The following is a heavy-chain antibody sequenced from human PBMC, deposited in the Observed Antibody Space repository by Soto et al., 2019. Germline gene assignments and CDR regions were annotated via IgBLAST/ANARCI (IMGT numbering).Heavy chain of an antibody. CDR3: AREWSAAGHFYGMDV. V-gene: IGHV1-8*01. CDR1: GYTFTSYD. D-gene: IGHD6-13*01. Sequence: QVQLVQSGAEVKKPGASVQVSCKTSGYTFTSYDINWVRQAPGQGLEWVGWMNTNSDDTRSEQKCRGKLTLTRAKSMRAVYMKLSNLRPDDSAVYYCAREWSAAGHFYGMDVWGQGTTVAVSS. CDR2: MNTNSDDT. J-gene: IGHJ6*02.